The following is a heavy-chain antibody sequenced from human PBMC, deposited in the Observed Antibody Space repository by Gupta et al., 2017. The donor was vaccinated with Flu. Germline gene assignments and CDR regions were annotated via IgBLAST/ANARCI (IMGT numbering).Heavy chain of an antibody. D-gene: IGHD6-19*01. J-gene: IGHJ6*02. Sequence: QVQLVESGGGVVQPGRSLRLSCAASGFTFSSSGMHGVRQAPGKGLEWVAVISYDGSNKYYADSVKGRFTISRDNSKNTLYLQMNSLRAEDTAVYYCAKDTVAGNYYYYYGMDVWGQGTTVTVSS. CDR1: GFTFSSSG. V-gene: IGHV3-30*18. CDR2: ISYDGSNK. CDR3: AKDTVAGNYYYYYGMDV.